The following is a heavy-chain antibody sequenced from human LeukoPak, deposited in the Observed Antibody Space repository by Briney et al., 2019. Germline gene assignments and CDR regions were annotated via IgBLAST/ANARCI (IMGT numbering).Heavy chain of an antibody. J-gene: IGHJ6*02. V-gene: IGHV3-30*18. CDR2: ISYDGSNK. CDR1: GFTFSSYG. CDR3: AKGDDSYYYYGMGV. Sequence: GGSLRLSCAASGFTFSSYGMHWVRQAPGKGLEWVAVISYDGSNKYYADSVKGRFTISRDNSKNTLYLQMNSLRAEDTAVYYCAKGDDSYYYYGMGVWGQGTTVTVSS.